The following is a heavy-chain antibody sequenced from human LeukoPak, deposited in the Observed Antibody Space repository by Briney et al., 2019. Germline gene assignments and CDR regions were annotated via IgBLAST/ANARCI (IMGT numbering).Heavy chain of an antibody. V-gene: IGHV4-34*01. J-gene: IGHJ2*01. Sequence: SETLSLTCAVYGGSFSGYYWSWIRQPPGKGLEWIGEINHSGSTNYNPSLKSRVTISVDTSKNQFSLKQSALTAADTHVYYFARGRGGSYYGSGSYYKAWYFDLWGRGTMVTVSS. CDR1: GGSFSGYY. CDR3: ARGRGGSYYGSGSYYKAWYFDL. CDR2: INHSGST. D-gene: IGHD3-10*01.